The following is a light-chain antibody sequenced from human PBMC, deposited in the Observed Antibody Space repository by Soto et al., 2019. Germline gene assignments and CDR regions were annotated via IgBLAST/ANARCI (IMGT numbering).Light chain of an antibody. CDR1: QTIPSNS. J-gene: IGKJ4*01. V-gene: IGKV3-20*01. CDR3: QQYGISPPT. CDR2: AAS. Sequence: EVVLTQSPGTLSLSPGERATLSCRASQTIPSNSLAWYQQKPGQAPSLLVFAASSRATGVPGRFSGSGSATEFTLTMSRLEPEDFAVYYCQQYGISPPTVGGGTKVDSK.